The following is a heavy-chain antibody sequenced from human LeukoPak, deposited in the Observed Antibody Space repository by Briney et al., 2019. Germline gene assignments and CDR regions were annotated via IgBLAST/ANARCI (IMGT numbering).Heavy chain of an antibody. Sequence: PSETQSLTCTVSRGSISGSIRSYYWSWLRQPPGKGLEWIGYISTSGTINDNPSLRRRLTISVDTSKNQFFLNLSSVSAADTAVYYCARIPLGYSGAYYFDYWGQGTLVTVS. CDR2: ISTSGTI. J-gene: IGHJ4*02. CDR1: RGSISGSIRSYY. V-gene: IGHV4-4*09. CDR3: ARIPLGYSGAYYFDY. D-gene: IGHD5-12*01.